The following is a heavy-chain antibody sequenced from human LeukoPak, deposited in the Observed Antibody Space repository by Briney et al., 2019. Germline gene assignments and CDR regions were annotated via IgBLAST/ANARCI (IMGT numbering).Heavy chain of an antibody. CDR1: GFIFSSYG. CDR3: ARDKGRGYYYYMDV. J-gene: IGHJ6*03. V-gene: IGHV3-48*01. CDR2: ISSSGSTI. Sequence: GGSLRLSCAASGFIFSSYGMHWVRQAPGKGLEWVSYISSSGSTIYYADSVKGRFTISRDNAKNSLYLQMNSLRAEDTAVYYCARDKGRGYYYYMDVWGKGTTVTVSS.